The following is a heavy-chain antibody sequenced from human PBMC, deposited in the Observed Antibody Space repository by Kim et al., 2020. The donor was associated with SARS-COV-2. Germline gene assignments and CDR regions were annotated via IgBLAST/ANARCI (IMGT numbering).Heavy chain of an antibody. V-gene: IGHV3-15*01. Sequence: GGSLRLSCAVSGIPFSNAWFNWVRQSPGKGLEWVGRIKSETDGGTADLAAPVNGRFAISRDDSKNTLYLLMNNVKTDDSAVYYCTTVSMRWGQGALVTVS. CDR2: IKSETDGGTA. J-gene: IGHJ4*02. D-gene: IGHD2-2*01. CDR1: GIPFSNAW. CDR3: TTVSMR.